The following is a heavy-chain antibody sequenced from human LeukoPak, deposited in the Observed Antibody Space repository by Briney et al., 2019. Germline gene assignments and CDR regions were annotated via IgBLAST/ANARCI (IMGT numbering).Heavy chain of an antibody. CDR1: GFTFSSYS. J-gene: IGHJ4*02. CDR2: ISSSSSTI. D-gene: IGHD6-19*01. Sequence: GGSLRLSCAASGFTFSSYSMNWVRQAPGKGLEWVSYISSSSSTIYYADSVKGRFTISRDNAKNSLYLQMNSLRAEDTAVYYCARQPGAVAGSFDYWGQGTLVTVSS. CDR3: ARQPGAVAGSFDY. V-gene: IGHV3-48*04.